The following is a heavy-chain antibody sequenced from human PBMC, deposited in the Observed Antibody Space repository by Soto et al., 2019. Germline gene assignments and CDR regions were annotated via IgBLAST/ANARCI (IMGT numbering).Heavy chain of an antibody. CDR1: GFTVSSNY. J-gene: IGHJ6*02. Sequence: GGSLRLSCAASGFTVSSNYMSWVRQAPGKGLEWVSVIYSGGSTYYADSVKGRFTISRDNSTNTLYLQMNSLRAEDTAVYYCARSPQYYYDSSGVRGPVYYYYCGTDVWGQGTKVTVSS. V-gene: IGHV3-66*01. CDR3: ARSPQYYYDSSGVRGPVYYYYCGTDV. D-gene: IGHD3-22*01. CDR2: IYSGGST.